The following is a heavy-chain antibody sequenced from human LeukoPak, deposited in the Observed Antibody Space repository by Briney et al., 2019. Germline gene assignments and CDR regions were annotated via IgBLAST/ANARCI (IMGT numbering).Heavy chain of an antibody. D-gene: IGHD1-26*01. Sequence: GGPLRLSCAASGFTFSNYWMHWVRQAPGKGLEWVSAITGSGGTTYYADSMKGRFTISRDNSKNTLYLQMNSLRAEDTAVYYCAKDRVGALLYFDFWGQGTLVTVSS. CDR1: GFTFSNYW. J-gene: IGHJ4*02. CDR2: ITGSGGTT. CDR3: AKDRVGALLYFDF. V-gene: IGHV3-23*01.